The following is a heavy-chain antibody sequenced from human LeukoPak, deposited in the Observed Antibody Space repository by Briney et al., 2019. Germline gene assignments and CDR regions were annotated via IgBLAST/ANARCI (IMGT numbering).Heavy chain of an antibody. D-gene: IGHD4-11*01. CDR2: ISWNSGSI. V-gene: IGHV3-9*01. Sequence: GXXXXXVSGISWNSGSIGYADSVKGRFTISRDNAKNSLYLQMNSLRAEDTALYYCAKGSPYSDPYYFDYWGQGTLVTVSS. CDR3: AKGSPYSDPYYFDY. J-gene: IGHJ4*02.